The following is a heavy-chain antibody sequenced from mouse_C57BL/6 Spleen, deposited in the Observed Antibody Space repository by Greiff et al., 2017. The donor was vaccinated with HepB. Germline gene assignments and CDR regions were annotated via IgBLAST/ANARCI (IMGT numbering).Heavy chain of an antibody. J-gene: IGHJ1*03. V-gene: IGHV1-63*01. D-gene: IGHD1-1*01. CDR3: ARGDYYGSSYWYFDV. CDR2: IYPGGGYT. Sequence: VQLQQSGAELVRPGTSVKMSCKASGYTFTNYWIGWAKQRPGHGLEWIGDIYPGGGYTNYNEKFKGKATLTADKSSSAAYMQFSSLTSEDSAIYDCARGDYYGSSYWYFDVWGTGTTVTVSS. CDR1: GYTFTNYW.